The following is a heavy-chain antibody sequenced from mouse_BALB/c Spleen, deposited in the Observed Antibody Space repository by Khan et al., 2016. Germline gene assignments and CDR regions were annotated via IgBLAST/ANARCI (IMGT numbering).Heavy chain of an antibody. D-gene: IGHD2-14*01. CDR1: GYTFTNYV. CDR3: ARKRTDYRYDAFDV. V-gene: IGHV1S136*01. J-gene: IGHJ1*01. CDR2: VNLYNYGT. Sequence: VQLQQSGPELVKPGASVKMSCKASGYTFTNYVLHWVQPRPGQGLECIGYVNLYNYGTKYNEKFKSKAPLTSDKSSSTAYMELSSLTSEDSAVYYCARKRTDYRYDAFDVWGAGTTVTVSS.